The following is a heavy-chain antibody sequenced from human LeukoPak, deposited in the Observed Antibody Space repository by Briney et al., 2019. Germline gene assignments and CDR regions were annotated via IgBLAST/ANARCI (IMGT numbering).Heavy chain of an antibody. D-gene: IGHD2-21*02. J-gene: IGHJ4*02. CDR2: ISGSGGST. Sequence: GGSLRLSCAASGFTFSSYAMSWVRQAPGKGLEWVSAISGSGGSTYYADSVKGRFTISRDNSKNTLYLQMNSLRAEDTAVYYCAKAPPHIVVVTAILGYWGQGTLVTVSS. CDR1: GFTFSSYA. V-gene: IGHV3-23*01. CDR3: AKAPPHIVVVTAILGY.